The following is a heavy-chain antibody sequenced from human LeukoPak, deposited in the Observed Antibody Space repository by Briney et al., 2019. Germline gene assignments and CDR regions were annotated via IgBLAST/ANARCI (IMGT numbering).Heavy chain of an antibody. D-gene: IGHD6-19*01. J-gene: IGHJ4*02. V-gene: IGHV4-39*07. Sequence: SETLSLTCTVSGGSISSSSYYWGWTRQPPGKGLEWIGSIYYSGSTYYNPSLKSRVTISVDTSKNQFSLKLSSVTAADTAVYYCARVPYSSGWYDYWGQGTLVTVSS. CDR3: ARVPYSSGWYDY. CDR2: IYYSGST. CDR1: GGSISSSSYY.